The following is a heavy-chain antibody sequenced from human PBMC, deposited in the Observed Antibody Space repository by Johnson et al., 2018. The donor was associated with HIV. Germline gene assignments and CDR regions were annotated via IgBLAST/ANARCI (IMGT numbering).Heavy chain of an antibody. Sequence: QVQLVESVGGVVQPGRSLRLSYAASGFTFSSYAMHWVRQAPGKGLEWVAVISYDGSNKYYADSVKGRFTISRDNSKNTLYLQMNSLRAEDTAGYYCARGAPPPWYSSSWRWGAFDIWRQGTMVTVSS. D-gene: IGHD6-13*01. V-gene: IGHV3-30*04. J-gene: IGHJ3*02. CDR2: ISYDGSNK. CDR3: ARGAPPPWYSSSWRWGAFDI. CDR1: GFTFSSYA.